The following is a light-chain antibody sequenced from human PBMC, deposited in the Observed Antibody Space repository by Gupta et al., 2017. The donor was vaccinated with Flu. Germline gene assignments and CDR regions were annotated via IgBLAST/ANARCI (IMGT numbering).Light chain of an antibody. Sequence: ISCSSSQSLVNRDGNTYLNWFQQSPGQSPRRLIYKVSNRDSGVPDRFSGSGSGTDFTLKISRVEAEDVGLYYCMQVTYWPPTLGHGTKVEIK. CDR1: QSLVNRDGNTY. V-gene: IGKV2-30*01. CDR2: KVS. CDR3: MQVTYWPPT. J-gene: IGKJ1*01.